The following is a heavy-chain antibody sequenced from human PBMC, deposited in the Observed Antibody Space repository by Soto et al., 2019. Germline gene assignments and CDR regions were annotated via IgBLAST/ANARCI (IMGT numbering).Heavy chain of an antibody. J-gene: IGHJ4*02. CDR1: GFTVSSNY. CDR3: AILSN. D-gene: IGHD6-6*01. CDR2: IYSDGTT. V-gene: IGHV3-53*01. Sequence: GGSLRLSCAASGFTVSSNYMNWVRQAPGKGLEWLSIIYSDGTTYYADSVKGRFTISRDDFKNTLYLQMNNLRAEDTAVYYCAILSNWGQGTLVTVSS.